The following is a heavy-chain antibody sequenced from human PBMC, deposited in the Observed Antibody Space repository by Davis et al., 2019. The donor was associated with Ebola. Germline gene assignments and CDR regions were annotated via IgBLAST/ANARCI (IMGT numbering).Heavy chain of an antibody. CDR2: INAGNGNT. CDR1: GYTFTSYA. CDR3: ARGRRDYDSSGYHGMDV. V-gene: IGHV1-3*01. D-gene: IGHD3-22*01. J-gene: IGHJ6*02. Sequence: ASVKVSCKASGYTFTSYAMHWVRQAPGQRLEWMGWINAGNGNTKYSQKFQGRVTITRDTSASTAYMELSSLRSEDTAVYYCARGRRDYDSSGYHGMDVWGQGTTVTVSS.